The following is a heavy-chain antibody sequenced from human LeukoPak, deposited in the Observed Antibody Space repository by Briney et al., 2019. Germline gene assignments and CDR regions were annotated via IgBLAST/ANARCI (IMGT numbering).Heavy chain of an antibody. D-gene: IGHD3-22*01. CDR3: ARDMTVVAETPNYYYYMDV. V-gene: IGHV3-7*01. Sequence: GGSLRLSCAASGFTFSSYWMSWVRQAPGKGLEWVANIKQDGSEKYYVDSVKGRFTTSRDNAKNSLYLQMNSLRAEDTAVYYCARDMTVVAETPNYYYYMDVWGKGTTVTVSS. CDR1: GFTFSSYW. CDR2: IKQDGSEK. J-gene: IGHJ6*03.